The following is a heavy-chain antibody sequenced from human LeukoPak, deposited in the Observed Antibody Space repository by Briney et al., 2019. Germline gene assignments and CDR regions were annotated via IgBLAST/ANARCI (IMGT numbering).Heavy chain of an antibody. CDR3: AREGYSSSWYRLSDY. Sequence: GGSLRLSCAASGFTFSSYSMTWVRQAPGKGLEWVSSISSSSSYIYYADSVKGRFTISRDNAKNSLYLQMNSLRAEDTAVYYCAREGYSSSWYRLSDYWGQGTLVTVSS. D-gene: IGHD6-13*01. CDR2: ISSSSSYI. CDR1: GFTFSSYS. J-gene: IGHJ4*02. V-gene: IGHV3-21*01.